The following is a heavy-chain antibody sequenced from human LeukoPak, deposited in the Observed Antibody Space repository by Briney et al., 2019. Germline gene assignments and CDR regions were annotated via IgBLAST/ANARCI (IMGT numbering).Heavy chain of an antibody. J-gene: IGHJ4*02. CDR2: MNPNTGST. CDR3: ARLSQTPDYYGGGGCFYLGY. CDR1: RYTFTSYD. Sequence: ASVKVSCKGFRYTFTSYDINWVRQAPGQGLEWMGWMNPNTGSTGYAPKFQGRVSMTRDTSISTAFLELSGLRSDDTAVYYCARLSQTPDYYGGGGCFYLGYWGQGTRVTVSS. V-gene: IGHV1-8*01. D-gene: IGHD3-10*01.